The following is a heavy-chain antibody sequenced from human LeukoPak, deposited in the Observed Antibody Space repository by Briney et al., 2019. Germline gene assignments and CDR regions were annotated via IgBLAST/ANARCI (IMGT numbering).Heavy chain of an antibody. CDR3: ARIAQAVTPY. Sequence: SQTLSLTCAIFGDSVSSNSAAWSWIRQSPSRGLEWLGRTYYRSKWYNDYALSVKSRITINPETSKNQFSLHLNSVTPEDTAIYYCARIAQAVTPYWGQGTLVTVSS. CDR2: TYYRSKWYN. D-gene: IGHD6-13*01. CDR1: GDSVSSNSAA. J-gene: IGHJ4*02. V-gene: IGHV6-1*01.